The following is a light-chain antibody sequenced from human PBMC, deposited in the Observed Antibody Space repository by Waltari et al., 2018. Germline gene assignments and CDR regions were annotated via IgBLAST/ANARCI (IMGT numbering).Light chain of an antibody. CDR3: ASYTSSGTLV. CDR2: EVS. V-gene: IGLV2-14*01. CDR1: SSDIGGYQY. Sequence: QSALTQPASVSGSPGQSITISCTGTSSDIGGYQYVSSYHQHPGRAPKLKLYEVSDRPSGISYRFSGSKSGSTASLTIAGLQAEDEGHYYCASYTSSGTLVFGGGTELTVL. J-gene: IGLJ3*02.